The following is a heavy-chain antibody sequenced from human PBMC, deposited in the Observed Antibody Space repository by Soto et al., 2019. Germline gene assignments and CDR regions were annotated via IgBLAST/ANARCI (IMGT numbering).Heavy chain of an antibody. CDR3: ASQGGYSYGYVP. CDR1: GGSISSSSYY. CDR2: IFYSGTT. J-gene: IGHJ5*02. D-gene: IGHD5-18*01. Sequence: SETLSLTCTVSGGSISSSSYYWGWIRQPPGKGLEWIGNIFYSGTTYYNPSLKSRVTISVDTSKNQFSLKLTSVTAADTAVYYCASQGGYSYGYVPWGQGTLVTVSS. V-gene: IGHV4-39*01.